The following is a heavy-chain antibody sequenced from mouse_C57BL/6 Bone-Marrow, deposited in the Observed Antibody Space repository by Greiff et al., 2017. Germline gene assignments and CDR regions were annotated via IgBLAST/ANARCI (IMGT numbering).Heavy chain of an antibody. J-gene: IGHJ4*01. V-gene: IGHV1-4*01. Sequence: QVQLKESGAELARPGASVKMSCKASGYTFTSYPMHWVKQRPGQSLEWIGNINPSSGYTKYNQKFKGKATLTADKSSSTAYMQLSSLTSEDSAVYSCARRYGSSYYALDHRGQGTSVTVPS. CDR1: GYTFTSYP. D-gene: IGHD1-1*01. CDR3: ARRYGSSYYALDH. CDR2: INPSSGYT.